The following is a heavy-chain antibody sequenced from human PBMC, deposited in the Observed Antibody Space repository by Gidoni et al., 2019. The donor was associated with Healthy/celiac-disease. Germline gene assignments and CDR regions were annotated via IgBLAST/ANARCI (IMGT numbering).Heavy chain of an antibody. J-gene: IGHJ4*02. CDR3: TSHRGDYYGSGSYSGLDY. D-gene: IGHD3-10*01. CDR2: IRSKANSYAT. CDR1: GFTFSGSA. V-gene: IGHV3-73*02. Sequence: EVQLVESGGGLVPPGGSLKLSCAASGFTFSGSAMHWVRQASGKGLELVGRIRSKANSYATAYAASVKGRFTISRDDSKNTAYLQMNSLKTEDTAVYYCTSHRGDYYGSGSYSGLDYWGQGTLVTVSS.